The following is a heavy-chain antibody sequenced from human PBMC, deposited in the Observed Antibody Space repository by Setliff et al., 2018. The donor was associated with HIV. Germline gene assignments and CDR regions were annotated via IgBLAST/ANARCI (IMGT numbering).Heavy chain of an antibody. J-gene: IGHJ4*01. CDR3: ARGALLAVFDFDH. D-gene: IGHD3-10*01. CDR2: INAGNGNT. V-gene: IGHV1-3*03. CDR1: GYTFTTHA. Sequence: ASVKVSCKASGYTFTTHAMHWVRQAPGQRLEWMGWINAGNGNTKYSQGFQGRVTITKDTSASTAYMELSSLRSEDMAVYYCARGALLAVFDFDHWGHGTLVTVSS.